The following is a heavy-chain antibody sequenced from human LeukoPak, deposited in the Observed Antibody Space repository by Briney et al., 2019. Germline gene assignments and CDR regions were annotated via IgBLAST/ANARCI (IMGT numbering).Heavy chain of an antibody. V-gene: IGHV3-73*01. CDR3: TRLGFRADRNYYDY. CDR2: IRSKANGYAT. J-gene: IGHJ4*02. CDR1: GFTFSGSA. Sequence: GGSLRLSCAASGFTFSGSAMHWVRQASGKGLEWVGRIRSKANGYATAYAASVKGRFTISRDDSKNTAYLQMNSLKTEDTAVYYCTRLGFRADRNYYDYWGQGTLVTVSS. D-gene: IGHD3-10*01.